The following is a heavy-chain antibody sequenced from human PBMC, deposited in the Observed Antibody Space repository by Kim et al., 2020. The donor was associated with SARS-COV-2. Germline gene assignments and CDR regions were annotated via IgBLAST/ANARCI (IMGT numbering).Heavy chain of an antibody. V-gene: IGHV3-30*18. CDR2: ISYDGSNK. J-gene: IGHJ5*02. Sequence: GGSLRLSCAASGFSFSSYGMHWVRQAPGKGREWVAVISYDGSNKYYADSVKGRFTISRDNSKNTLYLQMNSLRAEDTAVYYCAKDRALSTNWFDPWGQGTLVTVSS. CDR1: GFSFSSYG. CDR3: AKDRALSTNWFDP. D-gene: IGHD2-2*01.